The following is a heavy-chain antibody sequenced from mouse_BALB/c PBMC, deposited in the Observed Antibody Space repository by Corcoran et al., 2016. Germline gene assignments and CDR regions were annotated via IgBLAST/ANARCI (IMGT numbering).Heavy chain of an antibody. CDR3: ARYAMDY. CDR2: INPNNGGT. Sequence: VLLQQSGPELVKPGASVKIPCKASGYTFTDYNMDWVKKSHGKSLEWIGDINPNNGGTIYNQKFKGKATLTVDKSSSTAYMELRSLTSEDTAVDYWARYAMDYLGQGTSVTVSS. J-gene: IGHJ4*01. V-gene: IGHV1-18*01. CDR1: GYTFTDYN.